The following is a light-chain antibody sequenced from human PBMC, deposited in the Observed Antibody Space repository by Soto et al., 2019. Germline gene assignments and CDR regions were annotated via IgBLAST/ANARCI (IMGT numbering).Light chain of an antibody. CDR2: GAS. V-gene: IGKV3-20*01. J-gene: IGKJ3*01. CDR1: QSVSKWY. CDR3: QQYVMPPFT. Sequence: VVLTQSPATLSLSPGERATLSCRGSQSVSKWYVAWYQVKPGQAPRLVIYGASSRATGIPDRFSGGGSGTEFTLSISRLEPEDVAVYYCQQYVMPPFTFGRGTKVDIK.